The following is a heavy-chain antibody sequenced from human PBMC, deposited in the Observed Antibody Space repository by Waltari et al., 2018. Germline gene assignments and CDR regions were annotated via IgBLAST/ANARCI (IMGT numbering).Heavy chain of an antibody. V-gene: IGHV3-23*01. CDR3: AKDQDLLLPNH. Sequence: EVQLLESGGGLVQPGGSLRLSCAASGFPFSSYAMGWVRQAPGKGLEWVSAISCSGGSTYYADSVKGRFTISRDNSKNTLYLQMNSLRAEDTAVYYCAKDQDLLLPNHWGQGTLVTVSS. D-gene: IGHD3-10*01. CDR2: ISCSGGST. CDR1: GFPFSSYA. J-gene: IGHJ4*02.